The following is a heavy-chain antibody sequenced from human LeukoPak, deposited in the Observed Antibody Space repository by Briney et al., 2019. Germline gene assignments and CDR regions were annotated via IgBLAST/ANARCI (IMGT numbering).Heavy chain of an antibody. D-gene: IGHD1-26*01. CDR1: GFTFSSYA. CDR3: VRQKKSHGNFDY. Sequence: PGGSLRLSCAASGFTFSSYAMSWVRQATGKGLEWVSAVGIAADTFYPGSVKGRFTISRENAKNSLYLQMNNLRVEDTAVYYCVRQKKSHGNFDYWGQGTLVTVSS. CDR2: VGIAADT. V-gene: IGHV3-13*01. J-gene: IGHJ4*02.